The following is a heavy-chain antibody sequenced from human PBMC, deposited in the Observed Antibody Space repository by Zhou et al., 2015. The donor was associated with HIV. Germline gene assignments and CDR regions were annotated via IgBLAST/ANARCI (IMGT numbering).Heavy chain of an antibody. CDR2: IIPILGTG. CDR1: GGIFSSSS. V-gene: IGHV1-69*01. CDR3: ASRYCSGGTCHSYWYFDL. D-gene: IGHD2-15*01. J-gene: IGHJ2*01. Sequence: QGQLVQSGAEVKKPGSSVKVSCEASGGIFSSSSISWVRQAPGQGLEWMGGIIPILGTGTYAQKFQGRVTISADESTNTVYMELSSLRSEDTAMYYCASRYCSGGTCHSYWYFDLWGRGTLVTVSS.